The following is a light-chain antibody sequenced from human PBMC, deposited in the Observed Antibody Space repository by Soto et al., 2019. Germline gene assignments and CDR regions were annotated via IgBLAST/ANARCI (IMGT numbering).Light chain of an antibody. V-gene: IGLV2-14*03. CDR2: EVF. CDR1: SSDIGAYDY. Sequence: QSALTQPASVSGSPGQSITISCTGTSSDIGAYDYVSWYQQHPGKAPKLMIYEVFRRPSGISDRFSGSKSGNTASLTISGLQAEDEADYYCCSYTTTSTFVFGGGTKDTVL. J-gene: IGLJ2*01. CDR3: CSYTTTSTFV.